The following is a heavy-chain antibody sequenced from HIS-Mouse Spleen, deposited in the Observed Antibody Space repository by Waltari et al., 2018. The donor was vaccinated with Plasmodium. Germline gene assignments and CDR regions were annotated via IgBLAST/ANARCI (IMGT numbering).Heavy chain of an antibody. CDR3: ASSWYWYFDL. CDR2: RNQDGSEK. Sequence: EVQLVASGGCFVQPGGSLRVFCAAPGVPLSSYWMSWVRRAPGKELEWVGNRNQDGSEKYYVDSVKVRFTISRDNAKNALYLKMNSLRAEDTAVYYCASSWYWYFDLWGRGTLVTVS. CDR1: GVPLSSYW. V-gene: IGHV3-7*01. J-gene: IGHJ2*01. D-gene: IGHD6-13*01.